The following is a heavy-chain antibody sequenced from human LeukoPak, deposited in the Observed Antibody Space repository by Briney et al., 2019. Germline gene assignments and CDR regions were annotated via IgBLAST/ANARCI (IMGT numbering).Heavy chain of an antibody. CDR1: GFTVSSNY. J-gene: IGHJ4*02. V-gene: IGHV3-53*01. CDR3: ARDSHSGWYYFDY. Sequence: PGGSLRLSCAASGFTVSSNYMSWVRQVPGKGLDWVSVIYSGDNTYYADSVKGRFTISRDNFKDILYLQMNSLRAEDTAAYYCARDSHSGWYYFDYWGQGTLVTVSS. D-gene: IGHD6-19*01. CDR2: IYSGDNT.